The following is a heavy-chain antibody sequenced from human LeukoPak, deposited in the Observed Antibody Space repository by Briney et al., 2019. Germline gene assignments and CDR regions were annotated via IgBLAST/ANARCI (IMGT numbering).Heavy chain of an antibody. Sequence: ASVKVSCKASGYTFTGYYMHWVRQAPGQGLEWMGRINPNSGGTNYAQKFQGRVTMTRDTSISTAYMELSRLRSDDTAVYYCARTPAPGYYYDSSGYPDYWGQGTLVTVYS. J-gene: IGHJ4*02. CDR2: INPNSGGT. V-gene: IGHV1-2*06. D-gene: IGHD3-22*01. CDR3: ARTPAPGYYYDSSGYPDY. CDR1: GYTFTGYY.